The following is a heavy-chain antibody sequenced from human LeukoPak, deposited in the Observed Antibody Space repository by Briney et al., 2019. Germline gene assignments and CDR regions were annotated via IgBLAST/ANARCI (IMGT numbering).Heavy chain of an antibody. CDR3: ARHNVAATLFDY. CDR1: GGSISSSSYY. V-gene: IGHV4-39*01. CDR2: MYYSGTT. Sequence: SETLSLTCTVSGGSISSSSYYWGWIRQPPGKGLEWIGSMYYSGTTYYNPSLKSRVTIFVGTSKNQFSLKLRSVTAADTSVYYCARHNVAATLFDYWGQGTLVTVSS. J-gene: IGHJ4*02. D-gene: IGHD2-15*01.